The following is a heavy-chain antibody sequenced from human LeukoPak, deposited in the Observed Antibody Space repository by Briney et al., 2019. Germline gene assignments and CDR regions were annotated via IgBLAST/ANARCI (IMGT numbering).Heavy chain of an antibody. V-gene: IGHV1-2*02. D-gene: IGHD1-26*01. Sequence: ASMKPSCTASGYTFTDYNMHLVRQAPGQGLEWMGWVRPYSGDTNYAQTFQGRITLTRDTSITTAYMEVYSLRSDDTAIYYCATVGATTARGSDFWGQGTLDAVCS. CDR1: GYTFTDYN. CDR2: VRPYSGDT. J-gene: IGHJ4*02. CDR3: ATVGATTARGSDF.